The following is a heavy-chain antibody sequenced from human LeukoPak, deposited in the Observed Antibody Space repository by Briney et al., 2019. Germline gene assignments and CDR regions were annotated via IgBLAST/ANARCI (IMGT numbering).Heavy chain of an antibody. CDR1: GYSFTSYW. D-gene: IGHD6-19*01. CDR2: IYPGDSDT. Sequence: GEALKISCKGSGYSFTSYWIGWGRRMPGKGLEWMGIIYPGDSDTRYSPSFQGQVTISADKAISTTYLQWSSLKASDTAMYYCARQSQWFDYWGQGTLVTVSS. V-gene: IGHV5-51*01. J-gene: IGHJ4*02. CDR3: ARQSQWFDY.